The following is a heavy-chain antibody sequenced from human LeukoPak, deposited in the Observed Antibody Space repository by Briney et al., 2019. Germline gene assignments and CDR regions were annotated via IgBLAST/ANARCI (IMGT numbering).Heavy chain of an antibody. CDR1: GYSISSGYY. CDR3: ARTPGPAGNYYYYYMDV. CDR2: ICHSGST. J-gene: IGHJ6*03. V-gene: IGHV4-38-2*02. D-gene: IGHD2-2*01. Sequence: SETLSLTCSVSGYSISSGYYWGWIRQPPGKGLEWIGSICHSGSTYYNPSLKSRVTISADTSKNQFSLKLSSVTAADTAVYYCARTPGPAGNYYYYYMDVWGKGTTVTVS.